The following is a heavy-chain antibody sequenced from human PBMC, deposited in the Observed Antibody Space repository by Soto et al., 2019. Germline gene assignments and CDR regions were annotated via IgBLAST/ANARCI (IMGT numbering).Heavy chain of an antibody. CDR3: AKSVHYGGSRGDRGYYYYGMDV. D-gene: IGHD2-15*01. CDR2: ISYDGSNK. J-gene: IGHJ6*02. Sequence: QVQLVESGGGVVQPGRSLRLSCAASGFTFSSYGMHWVRQAPGKGLEWVAVISYDGSNKYYADSVKGRLTISRDNSKNTLYLQMNSLRAEDTAVYYCAKSVHYGGSRGDRGYYYYGMDVWGQGTTVTVSS. V-gene: IGHV3-30*18. CDR1: GFTFSSYG.